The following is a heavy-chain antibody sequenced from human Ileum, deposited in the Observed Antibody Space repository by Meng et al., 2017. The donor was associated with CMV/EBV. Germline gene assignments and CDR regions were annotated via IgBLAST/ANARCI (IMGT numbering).Heavy chain of an antibody. J-gene: IGHJ4*02. V-gene: IGHV3-23*03. Sequence: GGSLRLSCAASGFTFSSHSMNWVRQAPGRGLEWVSAVYSGGSTTHYADSLEGRFTISRDNSKDTLYLQMNGLRGEDTAVYYCAKYFDSTGYHGFFDCWGQGTLVTVSS. CDR3: AKYFDSTGYHGFFDC. CDR2: VYSGGSTT. CDR1: GFTFSSHS. D-gene: IGHD3-22*01.